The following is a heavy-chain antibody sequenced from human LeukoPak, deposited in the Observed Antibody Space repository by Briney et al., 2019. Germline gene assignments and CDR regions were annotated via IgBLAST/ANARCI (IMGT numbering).Heavy chain of an antibody. CDR3: ARHTPYSSGGYYFDY. V-gene: IGHV5-51*01. Sequence: GESLKISCKGSGYRFPTYWIGWVRQMPGKGLEWMGVIYPGDSDTGYSPSFQGQVTISADKTINTAYLQWSSLKASDTAMYYCARHTPYSSGGYYFDYWGQGTLVTISS. J-gene: IGHJ4*02. CDR1: GYRFPTYW. CDR2: IYPGDSDT. D-gene: IGHD6-19*01.